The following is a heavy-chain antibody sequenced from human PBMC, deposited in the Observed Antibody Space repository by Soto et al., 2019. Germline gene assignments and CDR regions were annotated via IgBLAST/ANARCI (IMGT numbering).Heavy chain of an antibody. CDR3: ASEGYYYDSRGSHHPFDY. CDR2: INSDGSST. D-gene: IGHD3-22*01. Sequence: GGSLRLSCAASGFTFSSYWMHWVRQAPGKGLVWVSRINSDGSSTSYADSVEGRFTMSRDNGKNTLYLQMNSLRGEDTAGYYCASEGYYYDSRGSHHPFDYWGQGTLVTVSS. J-gene: IGHJ4*02. V-gene: IGHV3-74*01. CDR1: GFTFSSYW.